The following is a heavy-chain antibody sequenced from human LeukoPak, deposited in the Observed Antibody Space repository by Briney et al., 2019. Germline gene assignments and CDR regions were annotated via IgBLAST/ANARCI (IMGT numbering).Heavy chain of an antibody. CDR1: GFTFGTYV. J-gene: IGHJ4*02. CDR3: VRGTGY. CDR2: ISSNGDNT. V-gene: IGHV3-64D*06. Sequence: GGSLRLSCSVSGFTFGTYVMHWVRQPPGKGLEYVSAISSNGDNTYYADSVKGRFTISRDNSQKTLYLQMRSMRADDTAVYYCVRGTGYWGQGTLVTVPS.